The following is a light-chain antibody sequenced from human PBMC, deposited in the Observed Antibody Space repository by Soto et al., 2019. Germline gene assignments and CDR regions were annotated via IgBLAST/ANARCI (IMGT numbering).Light chain of an antibody. CDR3: QQRSNWPLT. CDR2: DAS. CDR1: HSVSRY. Sequence: EIVLTQSPATLSLSPGERATLSCRASHSVSRYLVWYQQKPGQAPRLLIYDASNRATGIPARFSGSGSGTDFTLTISSLEPEDFAVYYCQQRSNWPLTFGGGTKVEIK. J-gene: IGKJ4*01. V-gene: IGKV3-11*01.